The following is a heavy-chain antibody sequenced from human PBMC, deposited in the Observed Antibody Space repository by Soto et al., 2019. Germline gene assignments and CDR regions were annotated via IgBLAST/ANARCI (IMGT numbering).Heavy chain of an antibody. CDR3: ARDRVHGSYYYGMDV. D-gene: IGHD1-26*01. Sequence: ASVKASCKASGYTFTSYYMHWVRQAPGQGLEWMGIINPSGGSTSYAQKFQGRVTMTRDTSTSTVYMELSSLRSEDTAVYYCARDRVHGSYYYGMDVWGQGTTVTVSS. CDR2: INPSGGST. V-gene: IGHV1-46*01. CDR1: GYTFTSYY. J-gene: IGHJ6*02.